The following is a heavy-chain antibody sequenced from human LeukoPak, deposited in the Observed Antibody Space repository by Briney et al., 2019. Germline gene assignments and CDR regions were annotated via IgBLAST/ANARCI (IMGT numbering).Heavy chain of an antibody. V-gene: IGHV4-34*01. CDR3: ARGGGYSFDY. CDR1: GGSFSGYY. D-gene: IGHD3-22*01. Sequence: SEALSLTCAVYGGSFSGYYWSWIRQPPGKGLEWIGEINHSGSTNYNPSLKSRVTKSVDTSKNQFSLKLSSVTAADTAVYYCARGGGYSFDYWGQGTLVTVSP. CDR2: INHSGST. J-gene: IGHJ4*02.